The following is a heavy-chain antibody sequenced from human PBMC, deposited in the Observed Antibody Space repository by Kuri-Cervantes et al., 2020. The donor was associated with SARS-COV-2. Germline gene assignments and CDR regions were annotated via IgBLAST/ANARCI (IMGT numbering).Heavy chain of an antibody. D-gene: IGHD3-3*01. CDR2: ISYDESNK. CDR3: ARGFLEWLDY. CDR1: GFTFSSYA. Sequence: GESLKISCAASGFTFSSYAMHWVRQAPGKGLEWVAVISYDESNKYYADSVKGRFTISRDNSKNTLYLQMNSLRAEDTAVYYCARGFLEWLDYWGQGTLVTVSS. V-gene: IGHV3-30-3*01. J-gene: IGHJ4*02.